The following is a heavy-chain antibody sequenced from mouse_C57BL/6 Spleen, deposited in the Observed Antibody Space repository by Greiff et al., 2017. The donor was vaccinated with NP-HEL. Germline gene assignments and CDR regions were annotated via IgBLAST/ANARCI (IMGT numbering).Heavy chain of an antibody. CDR1: GFTFSDYG. CDR3: ARPGSSVYYFDY. CDR2: ISSGSSTI. D-gene: IGHD1-1*01. J-gene: IGHJ2*01. Sequence: EVQGVESGGGLVKPGGSLKLSCAASGFTFSDYGMHWVRQAPEKGLEWVAYISSGSSTIYYADTVKGRFTIARDNAKNTLVLQMTSLRSEDTAMYYCARPGSSVYYFDYWGQGTTLTVSS. V-gene: IGHV5-17*01.